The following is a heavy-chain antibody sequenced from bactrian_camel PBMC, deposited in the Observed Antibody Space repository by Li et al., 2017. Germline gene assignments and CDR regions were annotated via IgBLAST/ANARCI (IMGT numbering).Heavy chain of an antibody. J-gene: IGHJ4*01. V-gene: IGHV3S1*01. CDR2: ILKTGTTT. CDR1: GFTFNSAW. D-gene: IGHD2*01. Sequence: HVQLVESGGGLVQPGESLRLSCVASGFTFNSAWMYWVRQAPGKGLEWVSTILKTGTTTRYSDSVKGRFIISRDDAKNTLFLQLNSLEIEDTAMYYCASDYGTTYYGQGTQVTVS.